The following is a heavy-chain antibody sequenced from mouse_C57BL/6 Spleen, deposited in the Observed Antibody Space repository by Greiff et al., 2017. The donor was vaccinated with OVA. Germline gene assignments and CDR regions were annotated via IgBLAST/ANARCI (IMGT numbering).Heavy chain of an antibody. J-gene: IGHJ2*01. V-gene: IGHV1-15*01. D-gene: IGHD1-1*01. CDR1: GYTFTDYE. Sequence: QVQLKQSGAELVRPGASVTLSCKASGYTFTDYEVHWVKQTPVHGLEWIGAIDPETGGTAYNQKFKGKAILTADKSSSTAYMELRSLTSEDSAVYYCTREVITTVVREDFDYWGQGTTLTVSS. CDR3: TREVITTVVREDFDY. CDR2: IDPETGGT.